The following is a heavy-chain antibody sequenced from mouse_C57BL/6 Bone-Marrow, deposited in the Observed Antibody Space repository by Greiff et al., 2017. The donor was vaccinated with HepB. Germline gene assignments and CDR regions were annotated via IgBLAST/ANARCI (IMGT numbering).Heavy chain of an antibody. V-gene: IGHV3-6*01. Sequence: EVKLMESGPGLVKPSQSLSLTCSVTGYSITSGYYWNWIRQFPGNKLEWMGYISYDGSNNYNPSLKNRISITRDTSKNQFFLKLNSVTTEDTATYYCARLLLRSYYFDYWGQGTTLTVSS. CDR3: ARLLLRSYYFDY. J-gene: IGHJ2*01. CDR2: ISYDGSN. D-gene: IGHD1-1*01. CDR1: GYSITSGYY.